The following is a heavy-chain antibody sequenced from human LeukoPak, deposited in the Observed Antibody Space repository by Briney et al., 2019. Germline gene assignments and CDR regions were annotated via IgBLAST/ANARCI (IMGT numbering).Heavy chain of an antibody. D-gene: IGHD4-17*01. J-gene: IGHJ4*02. CDR1: GYPFTGYY. Sequence: ASVKVSCKASGYPFTGYYIHWVRQAPGQGLEWMGWINPNSGGTNYAQKFQGRVTMTSDTSITIAYMDLSRLTSDDTAVYYCAREISDYASAYWGQGTLVTVSS. CDR2: INPNSGGT. V-gene: IGHV1-2*02. CDR3: AREISDYASAY.